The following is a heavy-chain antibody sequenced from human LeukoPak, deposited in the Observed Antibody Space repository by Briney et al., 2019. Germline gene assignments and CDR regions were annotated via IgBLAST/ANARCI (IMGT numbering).Heavy chain of an antibody. CDR1: GFTFSSYS. V-gene: IGHV3-21*01. Sequence: GGSLRLSCAASGFTFSSYSMNWVRQAPGKGLEWVSSISSSSSYIYYADSVKGRFTISRDNAKNSLYLQMNSLRAEDTAVYYCARDRKLSRVRGKDYYGMDVWGQGTTVTVSS. J-gene: IGHJ6*02. CDR3: ARDRKLSRVRGKDYYGMDV. D-gene: IGHD3-10*01. CDR2: ISSSSSYI.